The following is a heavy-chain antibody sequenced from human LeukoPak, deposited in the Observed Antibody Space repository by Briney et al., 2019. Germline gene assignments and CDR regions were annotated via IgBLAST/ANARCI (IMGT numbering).Heavy chain of an antibody. J-gene: IGHJ4*02. CDR3: ARGNYDFWSGYYMIRGDYFDY. CDR2: IYYSGST. D-gene: IGHD3-3*01. CDR1: GGFISSSSYY. V-gene: IGHV4-39*01. Sequence: SETLSLTCTVSGGFISSSSYYWGCIRQPPGKGLEWIGSIYYSGSTYYNPSLKSRVTISVDTSKNQFSLKLSSVTAADTAVYYCARGNYDFWSGYYMIRGDYFDYWGQGTLVTVSS.